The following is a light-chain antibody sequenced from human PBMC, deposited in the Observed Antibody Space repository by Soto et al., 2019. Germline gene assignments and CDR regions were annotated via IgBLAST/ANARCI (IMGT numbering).Light chain of an antibody. J-gene: IGLJ2*01. Sequence: QSALTQPRSVSGSPGQSVTISCTGTSSDVGGYQYVSWYQHHPGKAPKLMIYDVAKRPSGVPDRFSASKSGNTASLTISGLQAEDEADYYCCSYAGTNGLIFAGGTKLTVL. CDR3: CSYAGTNGLI. CDR1: SSDVGGYQY. CDR2: DVA. V-gene: IGLV2-11*01.